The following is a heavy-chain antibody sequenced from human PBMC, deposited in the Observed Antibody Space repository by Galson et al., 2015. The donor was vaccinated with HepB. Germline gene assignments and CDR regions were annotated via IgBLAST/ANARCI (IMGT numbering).Heavy chain of an antibody. CDR3: VRGAKHSFDY. CDR1: GFSFSDHY. J-gene: IGHJ4*02. V-gene: IGHV3-72*01. Sequence: SLRLSCAVSGFSFSDHYMDWVRQAPGTGLEWIGRTSDKGNGYTTGYAASVKGRFTISRDDSKNSLYLQMDSLKTEDTAVYYCVRGAKHSFDYWGQGALVTVSS. CDR2: TSDKGNGYTT.